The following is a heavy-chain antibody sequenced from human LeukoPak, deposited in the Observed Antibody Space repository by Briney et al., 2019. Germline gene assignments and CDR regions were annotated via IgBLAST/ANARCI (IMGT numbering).Heavy chain of an antibody. Sequence: GGSLRLSCAASGFTFSSYSMNWVRQAPGKGLEWVSSISSSSSYIYYADSVKGRFTISRDNAKNSLYLQVNSLRAEDTAVYYCARVAIPKYGDYSYYYYGMDVWGQGTTITVSS. CDR2: ISSSSSYI. CDR3: ARVAIPKYGDYSYYYYGMDV. V-gene: IGHV3-21*01. J-gene: IGHJ6*02. D-gene: IGHD4-17*01. CDR1: GFTFSSYS.